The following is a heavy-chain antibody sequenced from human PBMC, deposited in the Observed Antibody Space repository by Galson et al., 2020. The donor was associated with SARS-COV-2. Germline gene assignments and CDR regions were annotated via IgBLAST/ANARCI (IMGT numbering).Heavy chain of an antibody. J-gene: IGHJ6*03. CDR3: AREPETAITIFGVVTFGHYMDV. CDR2: IYYSGST. Sequence: SETLSLTCTVSGGSISSYYWSWIRQPPGKGLEWIGYIYYSGSTNYNPSLKSRVTISVDTSKNQFSLKLSSVTAADTAIYYCAREPETAITIFGVVTFGHYMDVWGKGTTVTVSS. V-gene: IGHV4-59*01. D-gene: IGHD3-3*01. CDR1: GGSISSYY.